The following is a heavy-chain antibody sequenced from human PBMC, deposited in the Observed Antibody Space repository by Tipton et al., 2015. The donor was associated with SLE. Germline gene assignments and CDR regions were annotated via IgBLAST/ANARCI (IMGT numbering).Heavy chain of an antibody. J-gene: IGHJ4*02. CDR2: IYYSGST. CDR1: GGSISSSSYY. CDR3: ASPGQNYYDSSGYSN. Sequence: TLSLTCTVSGGSISSSSYYWDWIRQPPGKGLEWIGSIYYSGSTYYNPSLKSRVTISVDTSKNQFSLKLSSVTAADTAVYYCASPGQNYYDSSGYSNWGQGTLVTVSS. D-gene: IGHD3-22*01. V-gene: IGHV4-39*01.